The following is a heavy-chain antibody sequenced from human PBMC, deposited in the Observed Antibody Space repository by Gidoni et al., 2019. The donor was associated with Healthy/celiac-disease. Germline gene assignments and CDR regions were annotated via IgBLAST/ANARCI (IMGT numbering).Heavy chain of an antibody. D-gene: IGHD2-21*02. CDR3: ARESTEPYCGGDCEKYFDY. CDR1: GFPFSPYS. V-gene: IGHV3-21*01. Sequence: EFQLVESGGGLVKPGGSLSPPCAASGFPFSPYSRHQLRPAPGTGGGQDPGKGLEWVSSISSSSSYIYYADSVKGRFTISRDNAKNSLYLQMNSLRAEDTAVYYCARESTEPYCGGDCEKYFDYWGQGTLVTVSS. J-gene: IGHJ4*02. CDR2: ISSSSSYI.